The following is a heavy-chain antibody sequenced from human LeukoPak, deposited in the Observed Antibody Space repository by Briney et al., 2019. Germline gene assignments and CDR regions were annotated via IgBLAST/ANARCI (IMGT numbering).Heavy chain of an antibody. Sequence: PGGSLRPSCAASRFTFSSYAMHWVRQAPGKGLEYVSGISSNGGSTYYANSVKGRFTISRDNSKNTLYLQMGSLRAEDMAVYYCARLDYPFDYWGQGTLVTVSS. CDR3: ARLDYPFDY. CDR2: ISSNGGST. D-gene: IGHD3/OR15-3a*01. J-gene: IGHJ4*02. V-gene: IGHV3-64*01. CDR1: RFTFSSYA.